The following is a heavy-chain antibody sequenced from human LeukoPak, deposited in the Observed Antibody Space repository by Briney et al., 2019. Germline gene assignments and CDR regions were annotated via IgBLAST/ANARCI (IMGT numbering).Heavy chain of an antibody. CDR2: IYYTGNT. J-gene: IGHJ4*02. CDR3: ARWCYLDH. Sequence: SETLSLTCTVSGGSIYSYYWAWIRQPPGRGLEYIGHIYYTGNTDYNPSLKSRVTISVDTSKNQFSLKFNSVTAADTALYYCARWCYLDHWGQGTLVTVSS. V-gene: IGHV4-59*01. CDR1: GGSIYSYY. D-gene: IGHD2-8*01.